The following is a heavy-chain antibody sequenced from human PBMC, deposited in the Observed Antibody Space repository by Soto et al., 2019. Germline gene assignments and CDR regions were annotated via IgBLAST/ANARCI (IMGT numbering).Heavy chain of an antibody. Sequence: SETLSLTCTVSGASLNTSPYYWGWIRQPPGKGLEWIGYIFYSGTTNYNPSLKSRVTVSVDTSENQFSPKLNSVTAADTAVYYCARLGPIRAVPAASDYWGQGTLVTVSS. V-gene: IGHV4-39*01. D-gene: IGHD2-2*01. CDR1: GASLNTSPYY. CDR3: ARLGPIRAVPAASDY. J-gene: IGHJ4*02. CDR2: IFYSGTT.